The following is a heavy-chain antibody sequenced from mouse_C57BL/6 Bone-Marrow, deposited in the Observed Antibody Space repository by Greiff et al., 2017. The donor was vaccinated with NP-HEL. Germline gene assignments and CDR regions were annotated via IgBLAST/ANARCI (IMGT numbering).Heavy chain of an antibody. CDR1: GFTFSSYA. CDR2: ISSGGDYI. V-gene: IGHV5-9-1*02. CDR3: TRDLRGYYGSSPHFDY. J-gene: IGHJ2*01. Sequence: EVNVVESGEGLVKPGGSLKLSCAASGFTFSSYAMSWVRQTPEKRLEWVAYISSGGDYIYYADTVKGRFTISRDNARNTLYLQMSSLKSEDTAMYYCTRDLRGYYGSSPHFDYWGQGTTLTVSS. D-gene: IGHD1-1*01.